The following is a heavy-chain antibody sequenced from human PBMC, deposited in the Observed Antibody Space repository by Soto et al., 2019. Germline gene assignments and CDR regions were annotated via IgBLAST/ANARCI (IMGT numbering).Heavy chain of an antibody. V-gene: IGHV1-18*01. J-gene: IGHJ4*02. D-gene: IGHD1-1*01. CDR3: ARDPPRPDY. Sequence: QVQLVQSGAEVKKPGASVKVSCKASGYTFASYAISWMRQAPGQGLEWMGWISAYNGNTNYAQKLQGRVTMTTDTYTSTAYMELRSLRSGDTPVYYCARDPPRPDYCGPGNLVTVSS. CDR2: ISAYNGNT. CDR1: GYTFASYA.